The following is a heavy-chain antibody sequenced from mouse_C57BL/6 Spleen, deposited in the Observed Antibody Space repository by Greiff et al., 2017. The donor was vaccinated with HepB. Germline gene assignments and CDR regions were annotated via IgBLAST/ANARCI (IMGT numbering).Heavy chain of an antibody. Sequence: VMLVESGPELVKPGASVKISCKASGYAFSSSWMNWVKQRPGKGLEWIGRIYPGDGDTNYNGKFKGKATLTADKSSSTAYMQLSSLTSEDSAVYFCARSPIYDGYYNWYFDVWGTGTTVTVSS. CDR3: ARSPIYDGYYNWYFDV. J-gene: IGHJ1*03. V-gene: IGHV1-82*01. D-gene: IGHD2-3*01. CDR2: IYPGDGDT. CDR1: GYAFSSSW.